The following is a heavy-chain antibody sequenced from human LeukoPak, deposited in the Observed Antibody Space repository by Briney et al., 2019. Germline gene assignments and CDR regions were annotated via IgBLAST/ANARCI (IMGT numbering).Heavy chain of an antibody. CDR1: GGSFSGYY. J-gene: IGHJ4*02. CDR2: INHNGST. D-gene: IGHD3-22*01. V-gene: IGHV4-34*01. CDR3: ARAHDSSGYPRDY. Sequence: SETLSLTCAVYGGSFSGYYWSWIRQPPGKGLEWIGEINHNGSTNYNPSLKSRVTISVDTSKNQFSLKLSSVTAADTAVYYCARAHDSSGYPRDYWGQGTLVTVSS.